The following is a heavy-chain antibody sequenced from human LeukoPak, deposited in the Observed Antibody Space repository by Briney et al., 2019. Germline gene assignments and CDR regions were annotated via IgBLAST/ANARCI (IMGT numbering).Heavy chain of an antibody. CDR3: ARQQFRGPGSPVDY. Sequence: GGSLRLSCAASGFTFSSYAMHWVRQAPGKGLEWVAVISYDGSNKYYADSVKGRFTISRDNSKNTLYLQMNSLRAEDTAVYYCARQQFRGPGSPVDYWGQGTLVSVSS. V-gene: IGHV3-30-3*01. J-gene: IGHJ4*02. CDR1: GFTFSSYA. CDR2: ISYDGSNK. D-gene: IGHD3-10*01.